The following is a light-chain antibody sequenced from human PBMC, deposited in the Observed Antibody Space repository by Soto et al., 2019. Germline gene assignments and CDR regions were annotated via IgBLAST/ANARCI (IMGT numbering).Light chain of an antibody. Sequence: QSALTQPASVSGSPGQSITISCTVISSDVGGYNYVSWYQQHPGKVPRLMIYEVSNRPSGVSNRFSGSKSGNTASLTISGLQSEDEADYSCSSYASGNLVFGTGTKVTVL. V-gene: IGLV2-14*01. CDR2: EVS. J-gene: IGLJ1*01. CDR1: SSDVGGYNY. CDR3: SSYASGNLV.